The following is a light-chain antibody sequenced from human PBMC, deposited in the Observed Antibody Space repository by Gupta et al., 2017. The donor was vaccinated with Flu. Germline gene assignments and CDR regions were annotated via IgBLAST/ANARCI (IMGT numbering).Light chain of an antibody. CDR1: QGVSVN. CDR3: QQNNHWPPA. CDR2: AAS. J-gene: IGKJ4*01. Sequence: GESATLSCRTTQGVSVNLAWYQQTLGQAPRLLIYAASTRATGVPARFSGSGSGTQFTLTITSLQSEDAAVYYCQQNNHWPPAFGGGTKVEIK. V-gene: IGKV3-15*01.